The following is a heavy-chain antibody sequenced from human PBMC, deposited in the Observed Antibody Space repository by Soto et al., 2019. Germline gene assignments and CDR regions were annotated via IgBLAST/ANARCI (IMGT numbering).Heavy chain of an antibody. D-gene: IGHD3-16*02. Sequence: ASVRVSCKASGCTFSDHYIHWVRQAPVQGLEGMGWINPRPGGADYGETFQGRVALTRDTYIDTGYMELGSLGCVDTAVDYCERVNRAFDPWGHGTPVTVSS. CDR1: GCTFSDHY. V-gene: IGHV1-2*02. J-gene: IGHJ5*02. CDR2: INPRPGGA. CDR3: ERVNRAFDP.